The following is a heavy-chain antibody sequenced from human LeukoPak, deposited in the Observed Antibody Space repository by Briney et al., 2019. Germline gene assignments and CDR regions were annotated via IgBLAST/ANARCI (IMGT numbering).Heavy chain of an antibody. V-gene: IGHV4-38-2*02. J-gene: IGHJ4*02. CDR1: GYSISNGYY. CDR2: IYHSGSP. D-gene: IGHD3-22*01. Sequence: PSETLSLTYAVSGYSISNGYYWGWIRQPPGKGLEWIGSIYHSGSPYYNPSLKNRVTISVDTSKNQFSLKLSSVTAADTAVYYCARDGDTYYYDNSGYYYEYWGQGTLVTVSS. CDR3: ARDGDTYYYDNSGYYYEY.